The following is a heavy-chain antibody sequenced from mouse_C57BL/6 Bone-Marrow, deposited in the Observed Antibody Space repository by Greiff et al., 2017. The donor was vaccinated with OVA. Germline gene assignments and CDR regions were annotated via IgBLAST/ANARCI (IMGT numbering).Heavy chain of an antibody. Sequence: EVKLQESGPGLVKPSQSLSLTCSVTGYSITSGYYWNWIRQFPGNKLEWMGYISYDGSNNYNPSLKNRISITRDTSKNQFFLKLNSVTTEDTATYYCAKNRDRGPYYYAMDYWGQGTSVTVSS. J-gene: IGHJ4*01. CDR2: ISYDGSN. D-gene: IGHD3-3*01. CDR1: GYSITSGYY. V-gene: IGHV3-6*01. CDR3: AKNRDRGPYYYAMDY.